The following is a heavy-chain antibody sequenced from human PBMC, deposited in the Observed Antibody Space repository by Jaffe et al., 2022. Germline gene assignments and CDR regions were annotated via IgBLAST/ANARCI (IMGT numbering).Heavy chain of an antibody. J-gene: IGHJ4*02. CDR3: TTGQRDYIWGSYRSYYFDY. D-gene: IGHD3-16*02. Sequence: EVQLVESGGGLVKPGGSLRLSCAASGFTFSNAWMSWVRQAPGKGLEWVGRIKSKTDGGTTDYAAPVKGRFTISRDDSKNTLYLQMNSLKTEDTAVYYCTTGQRDYIWGSYRSYYFDYWGQGTLVTVSS. V-gene: IGHV3-15*01. CDR2: IKSKTDGGTT. CDR1: GFTFSNAW.